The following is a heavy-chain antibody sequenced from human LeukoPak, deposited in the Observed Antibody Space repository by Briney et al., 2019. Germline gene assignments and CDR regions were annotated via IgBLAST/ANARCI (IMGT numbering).Heavy chain of an antibody. CDR3: ARGPGAFDI. D-gene: IGHD7-27*01. J-gene: IGHJ3*02. CDR1: GFTFSDYY. V-gene: IGHV3-11*01. Sequence: PGGSLRLSCAASGFTFSDYYMNWIRQTPGKGLEWVSYISRGGSTRYYADSVNGRFTISRDNGKNSLYLQMNSLRAEDTAVYYCARGPGAFDIWSQGTMVTVSS. CDR2: ISRGGSTR.